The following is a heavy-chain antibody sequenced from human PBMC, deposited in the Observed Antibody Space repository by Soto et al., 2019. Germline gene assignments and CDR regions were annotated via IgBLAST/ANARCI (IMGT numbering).Heavy chain of an antibody. CDR1: GFTFSSYG. V-gene: IGHV3-30*18. Sequence: QVQLVESGGGVVQPGRSLRLSCAASGFTFSSYGMHWVRQAPGKGLEWVTFISYDGSSQYYADSVKGRFTISRDNSKNTLYLQMNSLRAEDTAVYYCAKDPPCSGCICYSVFSYWGQGTLVTVSS. CDR3: AKDPPCSGCICYSVFSY. J-gene: IGHJ4*02. D-gene: IGHD2-15*01. CDR2: ISYDGSSQ.